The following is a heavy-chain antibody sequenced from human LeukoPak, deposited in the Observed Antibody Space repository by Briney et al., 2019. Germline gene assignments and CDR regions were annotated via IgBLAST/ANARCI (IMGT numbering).Heavy chain of an antibody. Sequence: SETLSLTCTVSGGSISSSSYHWGWIRPPPGKGLEWIGSMYYSGSTYYNPSLKSRATVSVDTSKNQFSLNLSSVTAADTAVYYCARISIVVVPAYFDYWGQGTLVTVSS. CDR2: MYYSGST. J-gene: IGHJ4*02. CDR1: GGSISSSSYH. CDR3: ARISIVVVPAYFDY. V-gene: IGHV4-39*01. D-gene: IGHD2-2*01.